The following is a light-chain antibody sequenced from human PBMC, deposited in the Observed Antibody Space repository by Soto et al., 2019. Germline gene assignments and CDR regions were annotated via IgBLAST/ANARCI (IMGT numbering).Light chain of an antibody. Sequence: DIQMTQSPYSLSASVGDRVTITCRASQSISSYLNWYQQKPGKAPKLLIYAASSLQSGVPSRFGGSGSGTDFTLTISSLQPEDFATYYCQQSYSTPVTFGQGTKVDIK. V-gene: IGKV1-39*01. CDR3: QQSYSTPVT. J-gene: IGKJ2*01. CDR2: AAS. CDR1: QSISSY.